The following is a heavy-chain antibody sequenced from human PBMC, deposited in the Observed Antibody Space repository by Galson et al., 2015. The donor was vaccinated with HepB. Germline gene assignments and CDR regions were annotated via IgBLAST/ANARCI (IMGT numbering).Heavy chain of an antibody. CDR3: ARAASGITGTTVRSWFDP. J-gene: IGHJ5*02. Sequence: SVKVSCKASGYTFTSYGISWVRQASGQGLEWMGWISAYNGSTNYAQKLQGRVTMTTDTSTSTAYMELRSLRSDDTAVYYCARAASGITGTTVRSWFDPWGQGTLVTVSS. D-gene: IGHD1-7*01. CDR1: GYTFTSYG. V-gene: IGHV1-18*04. CDR2: ISAYNGST.